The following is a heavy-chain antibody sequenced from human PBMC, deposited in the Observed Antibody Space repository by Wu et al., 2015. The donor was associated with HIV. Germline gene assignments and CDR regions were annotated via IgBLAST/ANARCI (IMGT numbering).Heavy chain of an antibody. D-gene: IGHD3-3*01. CDR3: ARRESGYYTLNAFDI. V-gene: IGHV1-18*01. J-gene: IGHJ3*02. Sequence: QVQLVQSGPEVKKPGASVKVSCKASGYTFTNFGLSWVRQAPGQGFEWMGSIRVKDGNXNSAQNFQARLTMTTDTSTSTAYMELRSLRSDDTAVYYCARRESGYYTLNAFDIWGKGQVVTVSS. CDR2: IRVKDGNX. CDR1: GYTFTNFG.